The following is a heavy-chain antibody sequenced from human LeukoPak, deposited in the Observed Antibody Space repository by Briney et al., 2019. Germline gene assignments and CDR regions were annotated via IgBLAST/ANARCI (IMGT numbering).Heavy chain of an antibody. CDR3: ARDSGYSYGQRDHFDY. J-gene: IGHJ4*02. Sequence: ASVKVSCKASGYTFTSYSIRWVRQAPGQGLEWMGWISAYNGNTNYAQKLQGRVTMTTDTSTSTAYMELRSLRSDDTAVYYCARDSGYSYGQRDHFDYWGQGTLVTVSS. D-gene: IGHD5-18*01. V-gene: IGHV1-18*01. CDR1: GYTFTSYS. CDR2: ISAYNGNT.